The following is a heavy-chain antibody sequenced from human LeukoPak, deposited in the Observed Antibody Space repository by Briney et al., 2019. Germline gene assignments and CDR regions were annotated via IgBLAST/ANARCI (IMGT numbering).Heavy chain of an antibody. CDR3: AREGRDGYNRRKSFDY. Sequence: PSETLSLTCAVYGGSFSGYYWSWIRQPPGKGLEWIGEINHSGSTNYNPSLKSRVTMSVDTSKNQFSLKLSSVTAADTAVYYCAREGRDGYNRRKSFDYWGQGTLVTVSS. CDR1: GGSFSGYY. V-gene: IGHV4-34*01. J-gene: IGHJ4*02. CDR2: INHSGST. D-gene: IGHD5-24*01.